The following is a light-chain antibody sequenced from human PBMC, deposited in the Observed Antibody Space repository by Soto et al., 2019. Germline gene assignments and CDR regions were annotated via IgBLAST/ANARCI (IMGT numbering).Light chain of an antibody. CDR3: HQSYSTPLT. J-gene: IGKJ4*01. CDR2: DAS. V-gene: IGKV1-39*01. CDR1: QSVFYH. Sequence: DVQMTQSPSSLSASVGDSVTITCRASQSVFYHLSWFQQSPGKGPKLLIYDASSLHAGVPSRFSGSGYGTEFTLTISTVQPEESASYYCHQSYSTPLTCGGGTRVELK.